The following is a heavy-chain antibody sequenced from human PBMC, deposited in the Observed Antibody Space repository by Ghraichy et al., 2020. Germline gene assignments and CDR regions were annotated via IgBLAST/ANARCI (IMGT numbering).Heavy chain of an antibody. J-gene: IGHJ4*02. CDR3: ARGNSAYVWGTYRSPYFDL. CDR2: MNPNSGET. V-gene: IGHV1-8*01. D-gene: IGHD3-16*02. Sequence: VSCKASGYTFTSHDIHWVRQATGQGLEWMGWMNPNSGETGSLQKFQGRITMTRNTSMSRAYMELSSLSSEDTAVYYCARGNSAYVWGTYRSPYFDLWGQGALITVYS. CDR1: GYTFTSHD.